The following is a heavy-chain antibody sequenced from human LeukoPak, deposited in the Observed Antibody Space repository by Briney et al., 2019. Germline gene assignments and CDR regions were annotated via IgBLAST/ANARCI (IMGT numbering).Heavy chain of an antibody. V-gene: IGHV3-23*01. D-gene: IGHD3-16*01. Sequence: GGSLRLSCAASGFTFSSYAMSWVRQAPGKGLEWVSAISGSGGSTYYADSVRGRFTISRDNSKNTLYLQMNSLRAEDTAVYYCAKDWVSHYYYMDVWGKGTTVTVSS. J-gene: IGHJ6*03. CDR2: ISGSGGST. CDR3: AKDWVSHYYYMDV. CDR1: GFTFSSYA.